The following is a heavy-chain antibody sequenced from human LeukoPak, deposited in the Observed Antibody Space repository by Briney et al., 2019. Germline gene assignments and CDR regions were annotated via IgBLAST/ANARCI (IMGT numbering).Heavy chain of an antibody. V-gene: IGHV3-7*01. Sequence: GGSLRLSCAASGFTFSSYWMNWARQAPGKGLEWVASINHNGNVNYYVDSVKGRFTISRDNAKNSLYLQMSNLRAEDTAVYYCARAYYYDSSGFTHYDYWGQGTLVTVSS. CDR2: INHNGNVN. D-gene: IGHD3-22*01. CDR1: GFTFSSYW. J-gene: IGHJ4*02. CDR3: ARAYYYDSSGFTHYDY.